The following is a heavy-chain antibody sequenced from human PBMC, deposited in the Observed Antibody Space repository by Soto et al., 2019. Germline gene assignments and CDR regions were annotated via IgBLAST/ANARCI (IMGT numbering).Heavy chain of an antibody. CDR1: GFSLTTSGVG. CDR3: AHRVLRTVFGLVTTTAIYFDF. J-gene: IGHJ4*02. V-gene: IGHV2-5*02. D-gene: IGHD3-3*01. CDR2: IYWDDDK. Sequence: QITLKESGPTVVKPTETLTLTCTFSGFSLTTSGVGVGWVRQSPGKAPEWLALIYWDDDKRYSTSLKSRLAITEDSSKNRVVLTMASVDPADTATYYCAHRVLRTVFGLVTTTAIYFDFWGQGTPVVVSS.